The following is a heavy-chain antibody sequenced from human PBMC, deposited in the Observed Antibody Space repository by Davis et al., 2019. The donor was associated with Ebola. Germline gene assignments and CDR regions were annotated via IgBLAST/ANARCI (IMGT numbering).Heavy chain of an antibody. CDR3: AREYYGSGSYLGESWFDP. D-gene: IGHD3-10*01. CDR2: INQDGSDK. CDR1: GFTFSTYR. J-gene: IGHJ5*02. V-gene: IGHV3-7*03. Sequence: GESLKISCAASGFTFSTYRMSWVRQAPGKGLEWVANINQDGSDKYYVDSVKGRFTISRDNAKNSLYLQMNSLRAEDTAVYYCAREYYGSGSYLGESWFDPWGQGTLVTVSS.